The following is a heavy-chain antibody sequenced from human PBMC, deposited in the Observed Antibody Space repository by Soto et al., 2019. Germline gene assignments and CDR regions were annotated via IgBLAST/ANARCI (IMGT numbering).Heavy chain of an antibody. Sequence: EVQLLESGGGLIQPGWSLRLSCAASEFTFSTYAMNWVRQAPGKGLEWVSAISGGGGSTYYADSVKGRFTISRDNSKNTRYLQMNSLRAEDTGVYYCAKKFVSGNYPWGMDVWGQGTTVTVSS. V-gene: IGHV3-23*01. J-gene: IGHJ6*02. CDR3: AKKFVSGNYPWGMDV. D-gene: IGHD4-4*01. CDR2: ISGGGGST. CDR1: EFTFSTYA.